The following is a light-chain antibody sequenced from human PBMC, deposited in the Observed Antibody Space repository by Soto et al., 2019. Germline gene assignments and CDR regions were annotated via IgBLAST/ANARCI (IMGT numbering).Light chain of an antibody. CDR3: NSYAGTNNLV. V-gene: IGLV2-8*01. CDR2: DVN. J-gene: IGLJ2*01. Sequence: QSDLTQPPSASGSPGPSVTISCTGTSSDVGGHNYVSWYQQHPGKAPKLIIYDVNKRPSGVPDGFSGSKSGNTASLTVSGLQAEDEADYYCNSYAGTNNLVFGGGTQLTVL. CDR1: SSDVGGHNY.